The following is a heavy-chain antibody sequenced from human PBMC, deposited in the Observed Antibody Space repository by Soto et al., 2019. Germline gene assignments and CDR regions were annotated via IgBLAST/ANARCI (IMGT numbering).Heavy chain of an antibody. Sequence: SETLSLTCTVSGGSISSYYWRWIRQPPGKGLEWIGYIYYSGSTNYNPSLKSRVTISVDTSKNQFSLKLSSVTAADTAVYYCARLGVAGTGKFDYWGQGTLVT. D-gene: IGHD6-19*01. CDR1: GGSISSYY. J-gene: IGHJ4*02. CDR3: ARLGVAGTGKFDY. V-gene: IGHV4-59*08. CDR2: IYYSGST.